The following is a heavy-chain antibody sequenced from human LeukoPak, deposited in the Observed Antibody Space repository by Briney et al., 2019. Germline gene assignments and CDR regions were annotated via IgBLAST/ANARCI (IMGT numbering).Heavy chain of an antibody. V-gene: IGHV4-59*01. CDR3: AGATTWNFDL. CDR2: IYYSGST. D-gene: IGHD1-1*01. J-gene: IGHJ2*01. CDR1: GGPISSYY. Sequence: SETLCLTCAVSGGPISSYYWSWIRQPPGKGLEWIGYIYYSGSTNYYTYLKRRGTISVDTSKNKFSLKLSSVTAADTAVYYYAGATTWNFDLWGRGTPVTVSS.